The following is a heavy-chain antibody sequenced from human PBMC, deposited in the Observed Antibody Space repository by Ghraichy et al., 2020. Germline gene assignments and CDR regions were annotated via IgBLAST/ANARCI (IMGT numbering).Heavy chain of an antibody. Sequence: SQTLSLTCAISGDSVSSNSAAWNWIRQSPSRGLEWLGRTYYRSKWYNDYAVSVKSRITINPDTSKNQFSLQLNSVTPEDTAVYYCARLGGYCTNGVCYPPYGMDVWGQGTTVTVSS. CDR2: TYYRSKWYN. J-gene: IGHJ6*02. D-gene: IGHD2-8*01. CDR3: ARLGGYCTNGVCYPPYGMDV. V-gene: IGHV6-1*01. CDR1: GDSVSSNSAA.